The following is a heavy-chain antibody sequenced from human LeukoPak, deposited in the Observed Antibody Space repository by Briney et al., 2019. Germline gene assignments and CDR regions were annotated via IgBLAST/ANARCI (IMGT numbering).Heavy chain of an antibody. D-gene: IGHD2-15*01. CDR3: ARGQNWRRTRFDY. CDR1: GYSISSGYY. CDR2: IYHSGST. V-gene: IGHV4-38-2*02. Sequence: SETLSLTCTVSGYSISSGYYWGWIRQPPGKGLEWIGSIYHSGSTNYNLSLKSRVTISVDTSKNQFSLKLGSVTAADTAVYYCARGQNWRRTRFDYWGQGTLVTVSS. J-gene: IGHJ4*02.